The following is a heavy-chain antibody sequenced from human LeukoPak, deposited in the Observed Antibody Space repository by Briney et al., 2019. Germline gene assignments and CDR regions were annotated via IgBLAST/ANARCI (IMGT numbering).Heavy chain of an antibody. CDR2: INAGNGNT. CDR1: GYTFTSYA. J-gene: IGHJ4*02. Sequence: ASVTVSCKASGYTFTSYAMHWVRQAPGQRLEWMGWINAGNGNTKYSQKFQGRVTITRDTSASTDYMELSSLRSEDTAVYYCARAKVPTSTNYYGSGSYLLGDYWGQGTLVTVSS. D-gene: IGHD3-10*01. V-gene: IGHV1-3*01. CDR3: ARAKVPTSTNYYGSGSYLLGDY.